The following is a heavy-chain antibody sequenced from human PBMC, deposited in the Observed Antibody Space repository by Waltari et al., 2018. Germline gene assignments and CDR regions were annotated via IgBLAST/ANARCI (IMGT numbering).Heavy chain of an antibody. CDR2: ISSTSSYI. CDR1: GFTFSTYN. D-gene: IGHD3-16*01. CDR3: ARDSARNYDYISGGHAFDI. Sequence: EVQLVESGGGLVKPGGSLRLSCAASGFTFSTYNINWVRQAPGKGMEWVSSISSTSSYIYYADSVKGRFTISRDNANNSLYLQMSSLRAEDTAIYYCARDSARNYDYISGGHAFDIWGQGTMITVSS. J-gene: IGHJ3*02. V-gene: IGHV3-21*02.